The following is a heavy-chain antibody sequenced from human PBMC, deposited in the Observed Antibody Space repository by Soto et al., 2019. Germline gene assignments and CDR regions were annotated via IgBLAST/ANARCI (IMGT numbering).Heavy chain of an antibody. CDR2: IKVGNGDT. V-gene: IGHV1-3*01. D-gene: IGHD6-6*01. Sequence: AASVKVSCKASGYTFTAYSLHWVRQAPGQELEWMGWIKVGNGDTKHSQKFQGRVTITRDTFASPVYMEMSRLRFDDTDVYDCGRSMFDSSSKENWFDPWGQRTLVTVSS. CDR3: GRSMFDSSSKENWFDP. CDR1: GYTFTAYS. J-gene: IGHJ5*02.